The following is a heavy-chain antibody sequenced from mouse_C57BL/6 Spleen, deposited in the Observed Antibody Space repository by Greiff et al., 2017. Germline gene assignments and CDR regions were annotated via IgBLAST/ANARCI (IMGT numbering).Heavy chain of an antibody. J-gene: IGHJ3*01. CDR1: GFTFSSYA. CDR3: AREGDLTGPVAY. D-gene: IGHD4-1*01. V-gene: IGHV5-4*01. CDR2: ISDGGSYT. Sequence: EVKLVESGGGLVKPGGSLKLSCAASGFTFSSYAMSWVRQTPEKRLEWVATISDGGSYTYYPDNVKGRFTISRDNAKTNLYLQMSHLKSEDTAMYYCAREGDLTGPVAYWGQGTLVTVSA.